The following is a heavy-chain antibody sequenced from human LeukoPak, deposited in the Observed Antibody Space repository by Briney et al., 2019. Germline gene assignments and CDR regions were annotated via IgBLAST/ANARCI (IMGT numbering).Heavy chain of an antibody. D-gene: IGHD6-13*01. Sequence: GGSLRLSCAASGFSFNTYVMHWVRQAPGKGLEWVALIWSDGSVMLYADSVKGRFTISRDNSKSTLFLQMDSLRAEDTGVYYCAGEPAPAAFDYWGQGTLVTVSS. J-gene: IGHJ4*02. CDR2: IWSDGSVM. CDR3: AGEPAPAAFDY. CDR1: GFSFNTYV. V-gene: IGHV3-33*01.